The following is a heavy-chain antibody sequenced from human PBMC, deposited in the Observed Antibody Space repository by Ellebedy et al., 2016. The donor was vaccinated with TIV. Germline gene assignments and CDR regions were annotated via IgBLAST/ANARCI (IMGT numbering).Heavy chain of an antibody. D-gene: IGHD5-18*01. CDR2: ISPDGTSI. CDR1: GFTFSTYW. CDR3: VRTPDTAMVRADS. J-gene: IGHJ4*02. Sequence: GESLKISXGASGFTFSTYWMDWVRQVPGQGLVWVSFISPDGTSISYADSVQGRFTVSRDNAKNTLYLQMNNLRAEDTAVYYCVRTPDTAMVRADSWGQGTLVTVSS. V-gene: IGHV3-74*01.